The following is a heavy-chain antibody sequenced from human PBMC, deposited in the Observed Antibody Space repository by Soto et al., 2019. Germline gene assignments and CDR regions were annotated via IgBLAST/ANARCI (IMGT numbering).Heavy chain of an antibody. D-gene: IGHD2-2*01. J-gene: IGHJ5*02. CDR3: ARDVPVGVGLPFYGVGHFDP. Sequence: QVQLQESGPGLVKPSETLSLTCSVSGGSVSSGSYYWSWIRQPPGKGLEWIGFVYYSGSTQYNPSLKSRVTISVDLSSNQFSLRLTSVTDADTAVYYFARDVPVGVGLPFYGVGHFDPWGQGTLVTVSS. CDR2: VYYSGST. V-gene: IGHV4-61*01. CDR1: GGSVSSGSYY.